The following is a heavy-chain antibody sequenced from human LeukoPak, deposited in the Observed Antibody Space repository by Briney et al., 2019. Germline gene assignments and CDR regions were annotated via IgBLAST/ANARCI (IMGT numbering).Heavy chain of an antibody. V-gene: IGHV4-61*01. CDR3: ARYSGYDYLDY. CDR1: GGSVSSGSYY. CDR2: IYYSGST. Sequence: SETLSLTRTVSGGSVSSGSYYWSWIRQPPGKGLEWIGYIYYSGSTNYNPSLKSRVTISVDTSKNQFSLKLSSVTAADTAVYYCARYSGYDYLDYWGQGTLVTVSS. D-gene: IGHD5-12*01. J-gene: IGHJ4*02.